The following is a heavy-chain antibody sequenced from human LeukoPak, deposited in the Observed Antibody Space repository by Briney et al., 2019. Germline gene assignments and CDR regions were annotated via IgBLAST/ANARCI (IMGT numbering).Heavy chain of an antibody. D-gene: IGHD4-17*01. Sequence: ASVKVSCKASGYTFTSYYMHWVRQAPGQGLEWMGWISAYNGNTNYAQKLQGRVTMTTDTSTSTAYMELRSLRSDDTAVYYCARPSASYGDQFDYWGQGTLVTVSS. J-gene: IGHJ4*02. CDR3: ARPSASYGDQFDY. CDR2: ISAYNGNT. CDR1: GYTFTSYY. V-gene: IGHV1-18*04.